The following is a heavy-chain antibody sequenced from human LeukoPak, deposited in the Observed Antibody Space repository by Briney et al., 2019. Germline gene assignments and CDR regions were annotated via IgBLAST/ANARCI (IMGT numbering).Heavy chain of an antibody. CDR2: ISAYNGNT. D-gene: IGHD3-9*01. CDR3: ARGYYDILTGYLTPANWFDP. Sequence: ASVKVSFKASGYTFTSYGISWVRQAPGQGLEWMGWISAYNGNTNYAQKLQGRVTMTTDTSTSTAYIELRSLRSDDTAVYYCARGYYDILTGYLTPANWFDPWGQGTLVTVSS. CDR1: GYTFTSYG. J-gene: IGHJ5*02. V-gene: IGHV1-18*01.